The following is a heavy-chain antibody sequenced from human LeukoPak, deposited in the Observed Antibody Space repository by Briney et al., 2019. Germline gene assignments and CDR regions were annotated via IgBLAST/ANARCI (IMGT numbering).Heavy chain of an antibody. CDR1: GFTFSSYE. CDR3: AREKDGYDSSGYYPEFVWAFDI. D-gene: IGHD3-22*01. J-gene: IGHJ3*02. Sequence: PGGSLRLSCAASGFTFSSYEMNWVRQAPGKGLEWVSYISSSGSTIYYADSVKGRFTISRDNAKNSLYLQMNSLRAEDTAVYYCAREKDGYDSSGYYPEFVWAFDIWGQGTMVTVSS. CDR2: ISSSGSTI. V-gene: IGHV3-48*03.